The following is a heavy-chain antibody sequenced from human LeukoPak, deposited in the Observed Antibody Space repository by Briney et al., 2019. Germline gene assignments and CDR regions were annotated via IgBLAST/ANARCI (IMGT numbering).Heavy chain of an antibody. CDR2: IVVGSGNT. Sequence: SVKVSCKASGFTFTSPAMQWVRQARGQRLEWIGWIVVGSGNTNYAQKFQERVTITRDMSTSTAYMELSSLRSEDTAVYYCAARRYYYYMDVWGKGTTVTVSS. V-gene: IGHV1-58*02. CDR3: AARRYYYYMDV. J-gene: IGHJ6*03. CDR1: GFTFTSPA.